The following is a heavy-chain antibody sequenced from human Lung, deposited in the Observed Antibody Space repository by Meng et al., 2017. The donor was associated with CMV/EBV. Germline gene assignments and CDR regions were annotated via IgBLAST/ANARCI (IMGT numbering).Heavy chain of an antibody. CDR1: RFSSYT. CDR2: ISSSSSYV. Sequence: GEXXKITCAASRFSSYTLNWVRQAPGKGLEWVSSISSSSSYVYYADSVKGRFTISRDNAKNSLYLQMNSLRAEDTAVYYCAREGYDYDSGSYYYYFDHWGHGSLVTVSS. J-gene: IGHJ4*01. V-gene: IGHV3-21*01. D-gene: IGHD3-10*01. CDR3: AREGYDYDSGSYYYYFDH.